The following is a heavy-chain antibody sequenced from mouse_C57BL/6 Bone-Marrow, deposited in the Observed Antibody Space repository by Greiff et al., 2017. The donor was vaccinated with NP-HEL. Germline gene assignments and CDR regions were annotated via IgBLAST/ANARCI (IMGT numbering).Heavy chain of an antibody. V-gene: IGHV5-12*01. Sequence: EVHLVESGGGLVQPGGSLKLSCAASGFTFSDYYMYWVRQTPEKRLEWVAYISNGGGSTYYPDTVKGRFTISRDNAKNTLYLQMSRLKSEDTAMYYCARQDDYDGNAMDYWGQGTSVTVSS. J-gene: IGHJ4*01. CDR3: ARQDDYDGNAMDY. CDR2: ISNGGGST. D-gene: IGHD2-4*01. CDR1: GFTFSDYY.